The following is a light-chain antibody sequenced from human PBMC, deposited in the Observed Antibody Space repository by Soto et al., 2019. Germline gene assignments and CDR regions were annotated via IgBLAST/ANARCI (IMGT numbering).Light chain of an antibody. CDR1: QGISSW. CDR3: QQANSFPLT. J-gene: IGKJ4*01. V-gene: IGKV1-12*01. Sequence: DIQMTQSPSSVSASVGDRVSITCRASQGISSWLAWYQQKPGRAPKLLIYTGSSLQSGVPSRFSGTGSWSDFTLTTSSLQPEDVAAYYCQQANSFPLTFGGGTKVEIK. CDR2: TGS.